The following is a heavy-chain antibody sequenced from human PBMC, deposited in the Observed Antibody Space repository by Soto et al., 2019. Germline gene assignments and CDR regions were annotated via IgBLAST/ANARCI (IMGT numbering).Heavy chain of an antibody. CDR2: IDWEDDK. Sequence: SGPTLVNPTQTLTLTCAFSGFSLSTDGMCVSWIRQPPGKALEWLALIDWEDDKYYNASLKTRLTISKDTSKSQVVLTMTNMDPEDTASYYCARAAFYYDVGGSYQGSYFDYWGQGTLVTVSS. D-gene: IGHD3-22*01. J-gene: IGHJ4*02. CDR3: ARAAFYYDVGGSYQGSYFDY. CDR1: GFSLSTDGMC. V-gene: IGHV2-70*01.